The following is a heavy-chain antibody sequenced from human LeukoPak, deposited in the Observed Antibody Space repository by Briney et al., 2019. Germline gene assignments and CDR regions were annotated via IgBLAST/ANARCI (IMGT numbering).Heavy chain of an antibody. D-gene: IGHD4-17*01. CDR3: AREGGGRDYGDYPIDHYYYYYYMDV. J-gene: IGHJ6*03. Sequence: GASVKVSCKASGGTFSSYAISWVRQAPGQGLEWMGGIIPIFGTANYAQKFQGRVTITADKSTSTAYMELSSLRSEDTAVYYCAREGGGRDYGDYPIDHYYYYYYMDVWGKGTTVTVSS. CDR1: GGTFSSYA. CDR2: IIPIFGTA. V-gene: IGHV1-69*06.